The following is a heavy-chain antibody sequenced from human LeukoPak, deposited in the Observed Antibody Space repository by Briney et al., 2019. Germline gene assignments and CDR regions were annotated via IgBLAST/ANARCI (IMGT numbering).Heavy chain of an antibody. J-gene: IGHJ6*03. CDR3: ARAEYSSSWYGYYYYMDV. V-gene: IGHV1-18*01. CDR2: ISAYNGNT. CDR1: GYTFTSYG. D-gene: IGHD6-13*01. Sequence: GASVKVSCRASGYTFTSYGISWVRQAPGQGLEWMGWISAYNGNTNYAQKLQGRVTMTTDTSTSTAYMELRSLGSDDTAVYYCARAEYSSSWYGYYYYMDVWGKGTTVTVSS.